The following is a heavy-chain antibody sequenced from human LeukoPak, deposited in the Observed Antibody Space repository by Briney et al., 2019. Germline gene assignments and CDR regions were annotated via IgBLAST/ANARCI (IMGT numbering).Heavy chain of an antibody. D-gene: IGHD3-22*01. Sequence: SETLSLTCTVSGGSISSGDYYWSWIRQPSGRGLEWIGYIYYNGATYYNPSLESRVTMSVDTSKNQFSLRLSSVTAADTAVYYCASTRGSGYSVYYFDNWGQGALVIVSS. CDR3: ASTRGSGYSVYYFDN. CDR1: GGSISSGDYY. CDR2: IYYNGAT. V-gene: IGHV4-30-4*01. J-gene: IGHJ4*02.